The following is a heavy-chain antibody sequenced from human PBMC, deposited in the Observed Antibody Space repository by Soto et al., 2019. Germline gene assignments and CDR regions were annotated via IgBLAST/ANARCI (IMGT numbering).Heavy chain of an antibody. CDR3: ARTTAAAGTAEDYYYYGMDV. D-gene: IGHD6-13*01. CDR2: MNPNSGNT. J-gene: IGHJ6*02. V-gene: IGHV1-8*01. Sequence: QVQLVQSGAEVKKPGASVKVSCKASGYTFTSYDINWVRQATGQGLEWMGWMNPNSGNTGYAQKFQGRVTMTRNTSISTASMELSSLRSEDTAVYYCARTTAAAGTAEDYYYYGMDVGGQGTTVTVSS. CDR1: GYTFTSYD.